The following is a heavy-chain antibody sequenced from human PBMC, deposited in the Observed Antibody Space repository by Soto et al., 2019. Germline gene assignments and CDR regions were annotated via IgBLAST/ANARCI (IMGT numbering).Heavy chain of an antibody. CDR3: AKTPEYSIGWWAATYFDH. D-gene: IGHD6-19*01. J-gene: IGHJ4*02. CDR2: VSYDGSNE. V-gene: IGHV3-30*18. Sequence: PGGSLRLSCAASGFRFSSYGMHWVRQAPGKGLKWVAVVSYDGSNEYYADSVKGRFTISRDNSKNTLSLQMNSLRAEDTALYYCAKTPEYSIGWWAATYFDHWGQGTLVTVSS. CDR1: GFRFSSYG.